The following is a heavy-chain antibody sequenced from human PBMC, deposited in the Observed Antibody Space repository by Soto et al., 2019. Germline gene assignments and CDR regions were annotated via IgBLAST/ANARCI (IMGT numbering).Heavy chain of an antibody. J-gene: IGHJ6*02. CDR1: GYTFTGYY. Sequence: ASVKVSCKASGYTFTGYYMHWVRQAPGQGLEWMGWINPNSGGTNYAQKFQGWVTMTRDTSISTAYMGLSRLRSDDTAVYYCARDHLKLRFLAWLAPAARYYYGMDFWAQGTTVTV. CDR2: INPNSGGT. D-gene: IGHD3-3*01. V-gene: IGHV1-2*04. CDR3: ARDHLKLRFLAWLAPAARYYYGMDF.